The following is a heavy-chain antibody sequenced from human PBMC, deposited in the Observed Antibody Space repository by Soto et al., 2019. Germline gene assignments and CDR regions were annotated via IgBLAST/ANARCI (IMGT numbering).Heavy chain of an antibody. D-gene: IGHD6-13*01. Sequence: PSETLSLTCTVSGGSISSYCWSWIRQPPGKGLEWIGYIYYSGITNYNPSLKSRVTISVDTSKNQFSLKLSSVTAADTAVYYCARETGVAASSFDYWGQGTLVTVSS. V-gene: IGHV4-59*01. CDR1: GGSISSYC. CDR3: ARETGVAASSFDY. J-gene: IGHJ4*02. CDR2: IYYSGIT.